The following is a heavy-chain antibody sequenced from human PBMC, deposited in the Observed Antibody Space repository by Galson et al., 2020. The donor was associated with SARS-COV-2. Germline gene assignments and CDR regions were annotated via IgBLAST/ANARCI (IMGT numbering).Heavy chain of an antibody. Sequence: GGSLRLSCAASGFTFSSYGMHWVRQAPGKGLEWVAVISYDGSNKYYADSVKGRFTISRDNSKNTLYLQMNSLRAEDTAVYYCAGGLLWFGELWYWGQGTLVTVSS. V-gene: IGHV3-30*19. CDR1: GFTFSSYG. J-gene: IGHJ4*02. CDR2: ISYDGSNK. CDR3: AGGLLWFGELWY. D-gene: IGHD3-10*01.